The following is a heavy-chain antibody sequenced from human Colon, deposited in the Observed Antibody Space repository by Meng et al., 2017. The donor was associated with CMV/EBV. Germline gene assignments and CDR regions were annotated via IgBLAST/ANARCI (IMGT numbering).Heavy chain of an antibody. J-gene: IGHJ6*02. CDR3: ARGQEGYCRSTACYAMDV. V-gene: IGHV3-66*02. Sequence: GGSLRLSCAASGFTFSSYWMHWVRQAPGKGLVWVSVIYSGSSPDYADSVKGRFTISRDNSKNTVYLQMNSLRVEDTAVYYCARGQEGYCRSTACYAMDVWGQGTTVTVSS. CDR2: IYSGSSP. CDR1: GFTFSSYW. D-gene: IGHD2-2*01.